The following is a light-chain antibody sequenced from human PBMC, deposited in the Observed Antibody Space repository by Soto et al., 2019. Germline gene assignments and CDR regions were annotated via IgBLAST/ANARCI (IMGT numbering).Light chain of an antibody. Sequence: AIQLTQSPSSLSASVGDRVTITCRASQGVSSSLAWYQQKPGTAPKLLIDDASDLETGVPSRFSGSGSGTDFTLTISSLQPEDFATYYCQQFNNYPLTFGQGTQLEIK. CDR3: QQFNNYPLT. CDR2: DAS. J-gene: IGKJ5*01. V-gene: IGKV1D-13*01. CDR1: QGVSSS.